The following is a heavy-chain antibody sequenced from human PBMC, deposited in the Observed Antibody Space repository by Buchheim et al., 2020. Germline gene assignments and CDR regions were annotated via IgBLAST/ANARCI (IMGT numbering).Heavy chain of an antibody. CDR2: ISYDGSNK. J-gene: IGHJ4*02. CDR1: GFTFSSYA. V-gene: IGHV3-30-3*01. Sequence: QVQLVESGGGVVQPGRSLRLSCAASGFTFSSYAMHWVRQAPGKGLEWVAVISYDGSNKYYADSVKGRFTISRDNSKNTLVLQMNSLRAEDTAVYYCARDRPLIHYFDYWGQGTL. CDR3: ARDRPLIHYFDY.